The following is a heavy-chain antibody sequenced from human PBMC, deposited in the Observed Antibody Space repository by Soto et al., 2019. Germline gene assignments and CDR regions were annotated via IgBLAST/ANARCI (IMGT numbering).Heavy chain of an antibody. CDR3: ARGKVQQGDYGEIYYYYAMDV. V-gene: IGHV4-31*01. CDR1: GASISSFSYY. CDR2: IYHSRNT. D-gene: IGHD4-17*01. J-gene: IGHJ6*02. Sequence: SETLSITCTVSGASISSFSYYWGWIRHLPGKGLYWIGNIYHSRNTYNNPSLKSPVSMSVDTSQNQLSLKLSSVTAADTAVYFCARGKVQQGDYGEIYYYYAMDVWGQGTTVTVSS.